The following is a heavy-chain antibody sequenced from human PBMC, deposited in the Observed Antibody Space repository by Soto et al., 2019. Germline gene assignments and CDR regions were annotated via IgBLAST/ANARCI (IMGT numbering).Heavy chain of an antibody. Sequence: ASVKVSCKASGYTFSSHDINWVRQATGQGLEWMGWLNPHRGSTAYAHKFQGRVTMTWDASINTAYLELSSLGSEDTAMYYCARVSSIAARRSFDSWGQGTLVTVSS. CDR3: ARVSSIAARRSFDS. J-gene: IGHJ4*02. CDR1: GYTFSSHD. CDR2: LNPHRGST. D-gene: IGHD6-6*01. V-gene: IGHV1-8*01.